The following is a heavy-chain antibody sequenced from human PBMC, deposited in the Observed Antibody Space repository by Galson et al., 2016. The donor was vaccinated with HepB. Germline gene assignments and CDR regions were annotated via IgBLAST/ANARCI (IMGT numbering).Heavy chain of an antibody. D-gene: IGHD1-1*01. CDR2: INHSGST. CDR1: GGSFSGYY. J-gene: IGHJ4*02. Sequence: SETLSLTCAVYGGSFSGYYWSWIRQPPGKGLEWIGEINHSGSTNYNPSLKSRVTISVDTSKNQFSLKLSSVTAADTAVCYCARGPRRTTSRGFIDYWGQGTLVTVSS. CDR3: ARGPRRTTSRGFIDY. V-gene: IGHV4-34*01.